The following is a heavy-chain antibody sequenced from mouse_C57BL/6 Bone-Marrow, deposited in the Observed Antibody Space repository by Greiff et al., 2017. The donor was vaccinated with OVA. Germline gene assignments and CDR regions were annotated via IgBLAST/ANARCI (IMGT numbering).Heavy chain of an antibody. CDR2: IWSGGST. J-gene: IGHJ1*03. CDR1: GFSLTSYG. Sequence: VHLVESGPGLVQPSQSLSITCTVSGFSLTSYGVHWVRQSPGKGLEWLGVIWSGGSTDYNAAFISRLSISKDNSKSQVFFKMNSLQADDTAIYYCAREESTMVTTGSHWYFDVWGTGTTVTVSS. V-gene: IGHV2-2*01. D-gene: IGHD2-2*01. CDR3: AREESTMVTTGSHWYFDV.